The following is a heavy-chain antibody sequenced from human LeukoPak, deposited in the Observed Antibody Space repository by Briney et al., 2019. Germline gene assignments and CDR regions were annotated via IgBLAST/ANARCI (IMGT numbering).Heavy chain of an antibody. CDR3: ARDDWNYKFTIHSYYYGMDV. Sequence: WASVTVSCKASGYTFTSYAMHWVRQAPGQRLEWMGWINGGNGNTRYSQKLQGGVTITRDTSANTVYMELSSLRSGDTAVYYCARDDWNYKFTIHSYYYGMDVWGQGTTVTVSS. D-gene: IGHD1-7*01. J-gene: IGHJ6*02. V-gene: IGHV1-3*01. CDR1: GYTFTSYA. CDR2: INGGNGNT.